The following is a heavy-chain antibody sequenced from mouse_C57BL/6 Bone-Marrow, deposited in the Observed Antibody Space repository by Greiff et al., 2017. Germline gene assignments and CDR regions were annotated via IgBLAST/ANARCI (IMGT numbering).Heavy chain of an antibody. CDR2: INPGSGGT. J-gene: IGHJ1*03. D-gene: IGHD3-2*02. Sequence: QVQLQQSGAELVRPGTSVKVSCKASGYAFTNYLIEWVKQRPGQGLEWIGVINPGSGGTNYNEKFKGKATLTADKSSSTAYMQLSSLTSEDSAVYFCAREGAQARSYFAVWGTGRTVTVSS. CDR3: AREGAQARSYFAV. CDR1: GYAFTNYL. V-gene: IGHV1-54*01.